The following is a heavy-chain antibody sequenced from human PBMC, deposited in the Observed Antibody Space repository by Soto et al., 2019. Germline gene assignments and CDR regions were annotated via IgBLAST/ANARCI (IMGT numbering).Heavy chain of an antibody. CDR3: ARGMTQYQLLFGSWFDP. Sequence: ASVKVSCKASGYTFTSYAMHWVRQAPGQRLEWMGWMNAGSGNTGYAQKFQGRVTMTRNTSVSTAYMELSSLRSEDTAVYYCARGMTQYQLLFGSWFDPWGQGTLVTVS. CDR1: GYTFTSYA. CDR2: MNAGSGNT. V-gene: IGHV1-8*02. D-gene: IGHD2-2*01. J-gene: IGHJ5*02.